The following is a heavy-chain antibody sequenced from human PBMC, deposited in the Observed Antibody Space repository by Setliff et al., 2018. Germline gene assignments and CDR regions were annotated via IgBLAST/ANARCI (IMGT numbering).Heavy chain of an antibody. CDR2: IFYSGST. V-gene: IGHV4-59*08. Sequence: PSETLSLTCTVSGASINSHYYSWIRQPPGKGLEWIGYIFYSGSTNYNPSLKSRVSMSLDTSKNQFSLKLSSVTAADTAVYYCARTGTYRYFDYWGQGALVTVSS. D-gene: IGHD1-26*01. J-gene: IGHJ4*02. CDR3: ARTGTYRYFDY. CDR1: GASINSHY.